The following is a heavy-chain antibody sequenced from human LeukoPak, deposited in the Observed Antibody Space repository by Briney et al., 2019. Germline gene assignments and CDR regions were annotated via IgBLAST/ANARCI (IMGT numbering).Heavy chain of an antibody. CDR3: ARALYDFWSGYYTDWYFDL. D-gene: IGHD3-3*01. V-gene: IGHV3-7*01. CDR1: GFTFSSYW. J-gene: IGHJ2*01. Sequence: PGGSLRLSCAASGFTFSSYWMSWVRQAPGKGLEWVASIKQDGSEKYYVDSVKGRFTVSRDNAKNSLYLQMNSLRAEDTAVYYCARALYDFWSGYYTDWYFDLWGRGTLVTVSS. CDR2: IKQDGSEK.